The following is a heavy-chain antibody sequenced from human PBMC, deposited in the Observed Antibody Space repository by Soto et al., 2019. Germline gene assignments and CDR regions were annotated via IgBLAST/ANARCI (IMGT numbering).Heavy chain of an antibody. CDR2: INAGNGNT. D-gene: IGHD5-12*01. Sequence: ASVKASCKASGYTFTSSAMHWVRQAPGQRLEWMGWINAGNGNTKYSQKFQGRVTITRDTSASTAYMELSSLRSEDTAVYYCARYSGYGKYYFDHWGQGTLVTVSS. V-gene: IGHV1-3*01. CDR3: ARYSGYGKYYFDH. CDR1: GYTFTSSA. J-gene: IGHJ4*02.